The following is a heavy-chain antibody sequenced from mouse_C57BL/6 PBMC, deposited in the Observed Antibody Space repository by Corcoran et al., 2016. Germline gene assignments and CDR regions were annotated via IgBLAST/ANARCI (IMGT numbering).Heavy chain of an antibody. Sequence: QVQLKQSGAELVRPGASVKLSGKASGYTFTDYYINWVEQRSGQGLEWIARIYPGSGNTYYNEKFKAKATLTAEQSSSTAYMQLSSLTSGDSAVYFCARKPYFDYWGQGTTLTVSS. J-gene: IGHJ2*01. CDR3: ARKPYFDY. CDR1: GYTFTDYY. V-gene: IGHV1-76*01. CDR2: IYPGSGNT.